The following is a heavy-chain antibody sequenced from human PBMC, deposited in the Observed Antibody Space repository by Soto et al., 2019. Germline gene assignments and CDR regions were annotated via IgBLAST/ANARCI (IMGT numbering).Heavy chain of an antibody. V-gene: IGHV4-38-2*01. J-gene: IGHJ4*02. Sequence: SETLSLTCAVSGYSISSGHYWGWIRRPPGKGLEWIGTIFHRGSTYYNPSLRSRVTMSVDTPKNQFSLRLISVAAADSAAYYCARSGDPFYFDYWGQGALVTVSS. CDR1: GYSISSGHY. CDR2: IFHRGST. D-gene: IGHD3-10*01. CDR3: ARSGDPFYFDY.